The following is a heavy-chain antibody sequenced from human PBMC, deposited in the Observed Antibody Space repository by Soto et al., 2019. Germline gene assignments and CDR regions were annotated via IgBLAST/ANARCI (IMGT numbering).Heavy chain of an antibody. V-gene: IGHV3-33*01. J-gene: IGHJ4*02. Sequence: GFLRLCCAPSGFSFNNYVIHWVRQAPGQGLELVALMWFNGSREDYADSVKGRFTISRDNSKNTLDFQMNILRVWDTAIYYCARAGLVRVGGEVFGHWGAGTLVTVSS. CDR1: GFSFNNYV. CDR3: ARAGLVRVGGEVFGH. CDR2: MWFNGSRE. D-gene: IGHD2-21*01.